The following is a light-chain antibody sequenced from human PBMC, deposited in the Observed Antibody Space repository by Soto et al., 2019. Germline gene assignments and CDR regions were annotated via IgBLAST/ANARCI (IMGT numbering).Light chain of an antibody. J-gene: IGLJ1*01. CDR2: EVS. Sequence: QSALTQPASVSVSPGQSITISCTGTSSDVGAYNYVSWYQQHPGKAPKLMIYEVSNRPSGVSHRCSGSKSDNTASLTISGLQTEDEADYYCSSYTSSRTLVFGAGTKVIV. V-gene: IGLV2-14*01. CDR1: SSDVGAYNY. CDR3: SSYTSSRTLV.